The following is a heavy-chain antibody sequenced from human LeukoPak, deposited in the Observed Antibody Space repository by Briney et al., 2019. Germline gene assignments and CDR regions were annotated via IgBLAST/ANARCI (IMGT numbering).Heavy chain of an antibody. CDR1: GGTFSSYA. Sequence: SVKVSCKASGGTFSSYAISWVRQAPGQGLEWMGRIIPIFGIANYAQKFQGRVTITADKSTSTAYMELSSLRSEDTAVYYCARPSFGNYGMDVWGQGTTVTVTS. V-gene: IGHV1-69*04. CDR2: IIPIFGIA. J-gene: IGHJ6*02. D-gene: IGHD3-10*01. CDR3: ARPSFGNYGMDV.